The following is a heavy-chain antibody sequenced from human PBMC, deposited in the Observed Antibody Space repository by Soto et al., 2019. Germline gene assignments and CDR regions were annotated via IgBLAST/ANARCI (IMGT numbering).Heavy chain of an antibody. CDR1: GFSFSNYG. CDR3: RNCVASFNFDH. J-gene: IGHJ4*02. D-gene: IGHD2-21*01. Sequence: QVQLAESGGGVVQPGGSLTLSCAASGFSFSNYGMHWVRQAPGKGLEWVAAIFRDGNTKQYAYSVKGRFSVARDNSQNTLYLQLNSLRTDDTAVYYGRNCVASFNFDHWGQGALVTVSP. CDR2: IFRDGNTK. V-gene: IGHV3-33*01.